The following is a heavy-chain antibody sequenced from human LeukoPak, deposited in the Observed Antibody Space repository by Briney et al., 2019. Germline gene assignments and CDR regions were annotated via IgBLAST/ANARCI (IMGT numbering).Heavy chain of an antibody. CDR2: IYYSGST. CDR1: GGSISSYS. V-gene: IGHV4-59*08. CDR3: ARSIQQLNWFDP. Sequence: SETLSLTCTVSGGSISSYSWSWIRQPPGKGLEWIGYIYYSGSTNYNPSLKSRVTISVDTSKNQFSLKLSSVTAADTAVYYCARSIQQLNWFDPWGQGTLVTVSS. J-gene: IGHJ5*02. D-gene: IGHD4-11*01.